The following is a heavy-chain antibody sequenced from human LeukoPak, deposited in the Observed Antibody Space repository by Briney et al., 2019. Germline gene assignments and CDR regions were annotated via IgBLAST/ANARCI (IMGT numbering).Heavy chain of an antibody. CDR1: GGSISSSSYY. V-gene: IGHV4-39*07. J-gene: IGHJ4*02. D-gene: IGHD6-19*01. CDR2: IYYSGST. CDR3: AREGSSGWYFEY. Sequence: SETLSLTCTVSGGSISSSSYYWGWIRQPPGKGLEWIGSIYYSGSTYYNPSLKSRVTISVDTSKNQFSLKLSSVTAADTAVYYCAREGSSGWYFEYWGQGTLVTVSS.